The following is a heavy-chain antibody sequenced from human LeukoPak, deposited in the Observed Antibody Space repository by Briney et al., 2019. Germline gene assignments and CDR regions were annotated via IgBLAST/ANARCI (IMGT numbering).Heavy chain of an antibody. CDR1: GFTFSSYW. J-gene: IGHJ3*02. D-gene: IGHD6-19*01. V-gene: IGHV3-74*01. CDR2: INSDGSST. CDR3: ARVTSSGFYDAFDI. Sequence: QPGGSLRLSCAASGFTFSSYWIHWVRHAPGKGLVWVSRINSDGSSTSYADSVKGRFTISRDNAKNTLYLQMNSLSAEDTAVYYCARVTSSGFYDAFDIWGQGTMVTVSS.